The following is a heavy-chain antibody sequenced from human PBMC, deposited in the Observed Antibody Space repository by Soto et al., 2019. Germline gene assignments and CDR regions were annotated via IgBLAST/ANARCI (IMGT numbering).Heavy chain of an antibody. D-gene: IGHD3-3*01. CDR2: IYPGDSDT. J-gene: IGHJ6*02. CDR1: GYSFTSYW. V-gene: IGHV5-51*01. Sequence: GESLKISCKGSGYSFTSYWICWVRQMPGKGLEWMGIIYPGDSDTRYSPSFQGQVTISADKPISTAYLQWSSLKASDTAMYYCASSRKYYDFWSGYSGIPYYYSGMEVWGQGTTVNVSS. CDR3: ASSRKYYDFWSGYSGIPYYYSGMEV.